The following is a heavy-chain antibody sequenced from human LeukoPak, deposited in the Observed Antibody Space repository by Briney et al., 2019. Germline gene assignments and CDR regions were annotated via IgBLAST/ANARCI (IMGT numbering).Heavy chain of an antibody. CDR1: GDSISSSSSY. J-gene: IGHJ5*02. V-gene: IGHV4-61*05. CDR3: ARAADWSTGWFDP. CDR2: IYYSGST. Sequence: SETLSLTCTVSGDSISSSSSYWGWIRQPPGKGLEWIGYIYYSGSTNYNPSLKSRVTISVDTSKNQFSLKLSSVTAADTAVYYCARAADWSTGWFDPWGQGTLVTVSS. D-gene: IGHD3-9*01.